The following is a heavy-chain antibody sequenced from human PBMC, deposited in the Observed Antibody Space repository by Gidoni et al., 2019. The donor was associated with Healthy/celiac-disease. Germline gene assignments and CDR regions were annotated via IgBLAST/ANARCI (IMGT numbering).Heavy chain of an antibody. CDR3: ARDPDYYDSSGLFDY. CDR2: ISYDGSNK. J-gene: IGHJ4*02. Sequence: GFTFSSYAMHWVRQAPGKGLEWVAVISYDGSNKYYADSVKGRFTISRDNSKNTLYLQMNSLRAEDTAVYYCARDPDYYDSSGLFDYWGQGTLVAVSS. CDR1: GFTFSSYA. V-gene: IGHV3-30-3*01. D-gene: IGHD3-22*01.